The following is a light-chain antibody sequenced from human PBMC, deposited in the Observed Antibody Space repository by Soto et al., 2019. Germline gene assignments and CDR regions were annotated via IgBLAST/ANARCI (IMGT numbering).Light chain of an antibody. CDR1: QSVTGTN. V-gene: IGKV3-20*01. Sequence: PGEGATLSCRASQSVTGTNLAWYQQRAGQAPRLLIYDAVRRATGIPDRFSGSRSGTDFTLTISRLEPEDFVVYYCQQFGSSPLITFGQGTRLEIK. J-gene: IGKJ5*01. CDR2: DAV. CDR3: QQFGSSPLIT.